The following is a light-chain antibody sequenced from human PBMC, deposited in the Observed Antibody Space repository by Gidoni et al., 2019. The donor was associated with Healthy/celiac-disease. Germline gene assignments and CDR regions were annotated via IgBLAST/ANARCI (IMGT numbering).Light chain of an antibody. CDR3: QQYYSTPLT. V-gene: IGKV4-1*01. J-gene: IGKJ4*01. CDR2: GAS. Sequence: DIVMTQSTDSLAVSLGERATINCKSSQTVLYSSNNKSYLAWYQQKPGQPPKLLIYGASTRESGVPDRFSGSGSGTDFTLTISSLQAEDVAVYYCQQYYSTPLTFGGGTKVEIK. CDR1: QTVLYSSNNKSY.